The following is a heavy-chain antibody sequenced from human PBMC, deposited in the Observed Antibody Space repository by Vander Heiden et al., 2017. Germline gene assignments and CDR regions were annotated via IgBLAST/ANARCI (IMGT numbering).Heavy chain of an antibody. J-gene: IGHJ4*02. CDR3: WRRLSHATPSDY. CDR1: GFTFSSYA. V-gene: IGHV3-30*01. CDR2: ISYDGSNK. D-gene: IGHD2-15*01. Sequence: QVQLVESGGGVVQPGRSLRLSCAASGFTFSSYAMHWVRQAPGKGLEWVAVISYDGSNKDYSYSVKGRFTISRDNSKNTLYLKMKSPSDEDTAVYYCWRRLSHATPSDYWGQGTMVTVYS.